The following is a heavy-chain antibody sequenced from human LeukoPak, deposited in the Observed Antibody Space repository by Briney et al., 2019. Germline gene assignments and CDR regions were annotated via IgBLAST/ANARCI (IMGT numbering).Heavy chain of an antibody. CDR3: ARSHSSSWTDAFDI. CDR2: IYYSGST. CDR1: GGSISGYY. J-gene: IGHJ3*02. D-gene: IGHD6-13*01. Sequence: SETLSLTCTVSGGSISGYYWSWIRQPPGKGLEWIGYIYYSGSTNYTPSLKSRVTISVDTSKNQFSLKLSSVTAADTAVYYCARSHSSSWTDAFDIWGQGTMVTVSS. V-gene: IGHV4-59*01.